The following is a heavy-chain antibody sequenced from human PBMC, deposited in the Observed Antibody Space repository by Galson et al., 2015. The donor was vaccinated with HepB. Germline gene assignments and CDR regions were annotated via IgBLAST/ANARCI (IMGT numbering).Heavy chain of an antibody. CDR2: ISYDGSNK. D-gene: IGHD3-10*01. Sequence: SLRLSCAASGFTFSSYAMHWVRQAPGKGLEWVAVISYDGSNKYYADSVKGRFTISRDNSKNTLYLQMNSLRAEDTAVYYCARDNYYGSGSYFDYWGQGTLVTVSS. CDR3: ARDNYYGSGSYFDY. V-gene: IGHV3-30*04. J-gene: IGHJ4*02. CDR1: GFTFSSYA.